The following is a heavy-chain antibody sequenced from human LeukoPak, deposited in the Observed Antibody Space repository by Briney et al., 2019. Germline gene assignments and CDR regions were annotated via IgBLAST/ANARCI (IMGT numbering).Heavy chain of an antibody. Sequence: LETLCPTRGVSGGSISGTNWWSWVRQPPGQGLEWIGEISLRGLTNYNPSLRSRLTMSLDESKNQVSLNLTSVTAADTAVYYCSRESGPFSSFGFWGQGTLVTVSS. CDR1: GGSISGTNW. CDR3: SRESGPFSSFGF. J-gene: IGHJ4*02. CDR2: ISLRGLT. V-gene: IGHV4-4*02. D-gene: IGHD1-26*01.